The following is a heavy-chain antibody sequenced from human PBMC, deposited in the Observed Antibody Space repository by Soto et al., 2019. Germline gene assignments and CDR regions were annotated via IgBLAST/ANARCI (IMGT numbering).Heavy chain of an antibody. V-gene: IGHV4-4*07. D-gene: IGHD6-13*01. CDR3: ARYRREAVAGYTLDN. CDR2: IYTSGST. CDR1: GGSISSYY. J-gene: IGHJ4*02. Sequence: SETLSLTCTVSGGSISSYYWNWIRQPAGKGLEWIGRIYTSGSTNYNPSLKSRVTISEDTSKSQFSLKVNSMTAADTAVYYCARYRREAVAGYTLDNWGQGILVTVSS.